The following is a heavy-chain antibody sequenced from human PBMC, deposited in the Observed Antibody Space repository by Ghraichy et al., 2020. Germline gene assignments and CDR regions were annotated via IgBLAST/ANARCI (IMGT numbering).Heavy chain of an antibody. V-gene: IGHV3-74*01. CDR3: AREYCSGGRCFFGTGGSHLDY. Sequence: GESLNISCAASGFTLSNYWMHWVRQAPGKGLVWVSRINSYGSSTLYADSVKGRFTISRDNAKSTLYLQMNSLRAEDTAVYYCAREYCSGGRCFFGTGGSHLDYLGQGTQVTVSA. CDR1: GFTLSNYW. D-gene: IGHD2-15*01. CDR2: INSYGSST. J-gene: IGHJ4*02.